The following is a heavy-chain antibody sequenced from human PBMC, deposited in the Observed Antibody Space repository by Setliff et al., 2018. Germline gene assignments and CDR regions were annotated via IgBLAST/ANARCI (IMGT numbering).Heavy chain of an antibody. J-gene: IGHJ3*02. Sequence: GASVKVSCKASGYTFSDYYIHWMRQAPGQGLEWMGWIEPKSGDANYAQKLQGRVTMTRDMSVSTAYMELTRLSSDDTAMYYCARDLNRWFGEFAFDIWGQGTMVTVSS. CDR1: GYTFSDYY. CDR2: IEPKSGDA. V-gene: IGHV1-2*02. CDR3: ARDLNRWFGEFAFDI. D-gene: IGHD3-10*01.